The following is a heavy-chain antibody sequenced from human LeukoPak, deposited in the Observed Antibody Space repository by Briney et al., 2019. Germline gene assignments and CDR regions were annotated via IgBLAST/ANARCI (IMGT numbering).Heavy chain of an antibody. D-gene: IGHD1-7*01. Sequence: GGTLRLSCAASGFTFSSHGMSWVRQAPGKGLERVSAISGSGGSTYYADSVKGRFTMSRDNSKNTLYLQMNSLRAEDTAVYYCAKVLVGTTCFEYWGQGTLVTVSS. CDR2: ISGSGGST. J-gene: IGHJ4*02. V-gene: IGHV3-23*01. CDR1: GFTFSSHG. CDR3: AKVLVGTTCFEY.